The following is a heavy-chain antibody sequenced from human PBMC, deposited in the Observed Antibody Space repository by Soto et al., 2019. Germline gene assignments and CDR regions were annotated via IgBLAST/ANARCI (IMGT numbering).Heavy chain of an antibody. CDR1: GFTFKDAW. V-gene: IGHV3-15*01. CDR2: IKSTDTGGTT. Sequence: EVQLVESGGGLVKPGGSLRLSCAASGFTFKDAWMSWVRQAPGKGLEWVGHIKSTDTGGTTDYAAPVKGRFSISKDDSEETLYLQMNSLKTEDTAMYLCTWDLDIWGQGTAVIVSS. CDR3: TWDLDI. D-gene: IGHD1-26*01. J-gene: IGHJ6*02.